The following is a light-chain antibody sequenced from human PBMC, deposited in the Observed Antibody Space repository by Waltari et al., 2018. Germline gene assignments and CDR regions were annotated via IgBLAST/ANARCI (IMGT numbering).Light chain of an antibody. CDR2: EHM. CDR3: GTWDVSLRAWV. Sequence: QSVLTQPPSVSAAPGQQVTISCSGSSSNIGSNYVSWYQQFPGTTPQLLIYEHMTRPSGIPGRFPGSKSGTSATLDISRLQAGDEADYYCGTWDVSLRAWVFGGGTKLTVL. V-gene: IGLV1-51*02. J-gene: IGLJ3*02. CDR1: SSNIGSNY.